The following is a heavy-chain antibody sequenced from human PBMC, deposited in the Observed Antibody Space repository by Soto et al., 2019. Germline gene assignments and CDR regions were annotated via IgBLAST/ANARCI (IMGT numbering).Heavy chain of an antibody. CDR2: INAGNGNT. Sequence: ASVKVSCKASGYTFTSYAMHWVRQAPGQRLEWMGWINAGNGNTKYSRKFQGRVTITRDTSASTAYMELSSLRSEDTAVYYCARGIAAAGTYYMDVWGKGTTVTVSS. J-gene: IGHJ6*03. V-gene: IGHV1-3*01. D-gene: IGHD6-13*01. CDR3: ARGIAAAGTYYMDV. CDR1: GYTFTSYA.